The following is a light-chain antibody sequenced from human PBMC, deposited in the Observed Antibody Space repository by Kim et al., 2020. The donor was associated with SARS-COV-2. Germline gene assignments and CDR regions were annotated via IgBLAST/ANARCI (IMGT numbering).Light chain of an antibody. V-gene: IGKV1-9*01. CDR1: QGIGTS. Sequence: DIQLSQSPSFLSASLGERVTITCRASQGIGTSLAWYQQKPGIAPRLIIYTASTLQGGVPSRFSGGGSETEFTLTISRLQPEDFATYYCQQLNNYPITFGQGTRLEIK. CDR2: TAS. CDR3: QQLNNYPIT. J-gene: IGKJ5*01.